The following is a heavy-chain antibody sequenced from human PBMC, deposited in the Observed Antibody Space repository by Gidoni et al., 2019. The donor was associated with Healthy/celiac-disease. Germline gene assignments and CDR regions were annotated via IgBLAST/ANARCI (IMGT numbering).Heavy chain of an antibody. CDR2: NYYSRGN. CDR3: ARHRDYGDPGGDY. D-gene: IGHD4-17*01. V-gene: IGHV4-39*01. J-gene: IGHJ4*02. Sequence: QLHLQQSGPGLVMPSETPSLTCTVSAASISSSSYYWGWIRQPPGQGREWIGRNYYSRGNYYNPSLKSRVAISVETYKNQFSPKLSSVTAADTAVYYCARHRDYGDPGGDYWGQGTLVTVSS. CDR1: AASISSSSYY.